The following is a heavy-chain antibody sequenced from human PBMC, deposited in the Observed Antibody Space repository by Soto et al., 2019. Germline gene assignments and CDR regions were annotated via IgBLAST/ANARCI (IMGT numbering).Heavy chain of an antibody. V-gene: IGHV1-8*01. Sequence: VQLVQSGAEVKKPGASVKVSCKASGYTFTSCDINWVRQSTGQGLESMGWMNPNSGYTAYAQRFQGRVTMTRNTSISTAYMELTTLRSEDTAVYYCARVRGWDLDIWGQGTLVTVSS. D-gene: IGHD6-19*01. CDR2: MNPNSGYT. CDR3: ARVRGWDLDI. CDR1: GYTFTSCD. J-gene: IGHJ4*02.